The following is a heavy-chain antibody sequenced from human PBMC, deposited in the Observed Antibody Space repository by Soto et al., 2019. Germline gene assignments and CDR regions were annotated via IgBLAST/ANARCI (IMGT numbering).Heavy chain of an antibody. CDR1: GFTFSSYS. D-gene: IGHD3-22*01. CDR2: ISSSSSTI. V-gene: IGHV3-48*02. Sequence: GGSLRLSCAASGFTFSSYSMNWVRRAPGKGLEWVSYISSSSSTIYYADSVKGRFTISRDNAKNSLYLQMNSLRDEDTAVYYCAGTTYYYDSSGRDFQHWGQGTLVTVSS. CDR3: AGTTYYYDSSGRDFQH. J-gene: IGHJ1*01.